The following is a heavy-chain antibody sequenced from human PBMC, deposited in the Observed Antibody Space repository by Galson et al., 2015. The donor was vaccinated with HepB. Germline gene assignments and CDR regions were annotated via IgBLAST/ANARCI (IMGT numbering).Heavy chain of an antibody. CDR2: ISAYNGNT. CDR1: GYTFTSYG. D-gene: IGHD2-2*02. CDR3: AREENRLLYGAFDI. Sequence: SVKVSRKASGYTFTSYGISWVRQAPGQGLEWMGWISAYNGNTNYAQKLQGRVTMTTDTSTSTAYMELRSLRSDDTAVYYCAREENRLLYGAFDIWGQGTMVAVSS. J-gene: IGHJ3*02. V-gene: IGHV1-18*01.